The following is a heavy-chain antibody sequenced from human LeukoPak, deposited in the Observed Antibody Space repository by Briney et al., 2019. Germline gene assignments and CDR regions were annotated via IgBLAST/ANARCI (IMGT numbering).Heavy chain of an antibody. CDR2: ILSKAYGGTT. Sequence: SGGSLRLSCTASGFTFGDYAMSWVRQAPGKGLEWVGFILSKAYGGTTEYAASVKGRFTISRDDSKSIAYLQMNSLKTEDTAVYYCTRDSVLEPTRTRFDYWGQGTLVTVSS. V-gene: IGHV3-49*04. CDR3: TRDSVLEPTRTRFDY. D-gene: IGHD1-1*01. J-gene: IGHJ4*02. CDR1: GFTFGDYA.